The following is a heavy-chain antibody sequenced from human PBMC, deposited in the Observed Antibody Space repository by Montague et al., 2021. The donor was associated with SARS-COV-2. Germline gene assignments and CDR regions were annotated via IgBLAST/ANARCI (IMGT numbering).Heavy chain of an antibody. J-gene: IGHJ5*02. CDR2: INDSGST. Sequence: SETLSLTCAVYGGSFRGYYWYWIRQPPGRGLEWIGEINDSGSTDYNPSLKSRVIMSVDTSKNQFSLRLTSLTAADTAMYYCARSLFYYDPRGYPSGGRWFDPRGQGTLVIVSS. V-gene: IGHV4-34*01. D-gene: IGHD3-22*01. CDR1: GGSFRGYY. CDR3: ARSLFYYDPRGYPSGGRWFDP.